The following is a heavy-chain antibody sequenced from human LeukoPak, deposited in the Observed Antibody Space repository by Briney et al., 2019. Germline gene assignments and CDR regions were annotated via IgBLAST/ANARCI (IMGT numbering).Heavy chain of an antibody. Sequence: PGGSLRLSCAASGFTFSSYGMHWVRQAPGKGLEWVAVIWYDGSNKYYADSVKGRFTISRDNSKNMLYLQMNSLRAEDTAVYYCARDPGDYYGSGSSDAFDIWGQGTIVTVSS. CDR2: IWYDGSNK. V-gene: IGHV3-33*01. CDR1: GFTFSSYG. CDR3: ARDPGDYYGSGSSDAFDI. J-gene: IGHJ3*02. D-gene: IGHD3-10*01.